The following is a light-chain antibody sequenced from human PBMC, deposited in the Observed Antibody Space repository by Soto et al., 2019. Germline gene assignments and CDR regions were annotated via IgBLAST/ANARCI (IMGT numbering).Light chain of an antibody. Sequence: QSALTQPASVSGSPGQSITISCTGTSSDVGSYNLVSWYQQHPGKAPKLMIYEGSKRPSGVSNRFSGSKSGNTASLTISGLQAEDEADYYCCSYAGSSSNYVFGTGNKLTVL. CDR2: EGS. CDR3: CSYAGSSSNYV. J-gene: IGLJ1*01. CDR1: SSDVGSYNL. V-gene: IGLV2-23*01.